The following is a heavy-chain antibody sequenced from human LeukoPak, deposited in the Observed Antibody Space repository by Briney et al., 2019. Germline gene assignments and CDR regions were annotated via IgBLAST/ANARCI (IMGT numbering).Heavy chain of an antibody. CDR2: ISSSSSYR. V-gene: IGHV3-21*01. CDR3: AELGITMIGGV. J-gene: IGHJ6*04. Sequence: GGSLRLSCAVSGLTFSSYGMSWVRQAPGKGLEWVSSISSSSSYRYYADSVKGRFTISRDNAKNSLYLQMNSLRAEDTAVYYCAELGITMIGGVWGKGTTVTISS. CDR1: GLTFSSYG. D-gene: IGHD3-10*02.